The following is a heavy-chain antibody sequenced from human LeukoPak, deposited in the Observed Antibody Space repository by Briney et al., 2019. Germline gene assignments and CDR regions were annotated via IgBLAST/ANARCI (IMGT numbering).Heavy chain of an antibody. Sequence: GGSLRLSCAASGYTFSSHGLTWVWQAPGKGLEWVSTINGAGDNPYYAETVKGRFTISRDNSKNTLYPQMHSLRAEDTAIYYCAKVSVCYGCYLDYWGQGTLVTVS. V-gene: IGHV3-23*01. CDR2: INGAGDNP. J-gene: IGHJ4*02. CDR3: AKVSVCYGCYLDY. CDR1: GYTFSSHG. D-gene: IGHD3-16*01.